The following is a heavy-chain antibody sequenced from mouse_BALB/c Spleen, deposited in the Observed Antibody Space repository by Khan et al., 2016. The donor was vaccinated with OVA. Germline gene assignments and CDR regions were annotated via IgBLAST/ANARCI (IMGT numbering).Heavy chain of an antibody. Sequence: QVQLQQSGAELAKPGASLKMSCTASGYSFITYWIHWVKQRPGQGLEWIGYIDPSTGYAEYNQKFTDKATLTADTSSRTAYMQLTSLTSEDSAVYYCARRGLNGIFVYWGQGTLVTVSA. J-gene: IGHJ3*01. CDR1: GYSFITYW. CDR2: IDPSTGYA. D-gene: IGHD1-3*01. CDR3: ARRGLNGIFVY. V-gene: IGHV1-7*01.